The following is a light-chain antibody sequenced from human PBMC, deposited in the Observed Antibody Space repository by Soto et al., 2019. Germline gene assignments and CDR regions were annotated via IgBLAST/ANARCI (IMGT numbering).Light chain of an antibody. CDR3: QKYNSAPFT. V-gene: IGKV1-27*01. Sequence: DVQMTQSPSSLSASVGDRVTITCRASQGISNYLAWYQQKPGKVPKLLIYAASTLQSGVPSRFSGSGSGTDFTLTISSLHPEDVATYYFQKYNSAPFTFGPGTKVDIK. CDR1: QGISNY. J-gene: IGKJ3*01. CDR2: AAS.